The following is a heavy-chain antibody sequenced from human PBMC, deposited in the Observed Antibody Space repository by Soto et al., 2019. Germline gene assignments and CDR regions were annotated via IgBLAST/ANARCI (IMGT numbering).Heavy chain of an antibody. CDR1: GGSISSYY. Sequence: SETLSLTCTVSGGSISSYYWSWIRQPPGKGLEWIGYIYYSGSTNYNPSLKSRVTISVDTSKNQFSLKLSSVTAADTAVYYCARMFDYGDAYFDYWGQGTLVTVSS. CDR3: ARMFDYGDAYFDY. D-gene: IGHD4-17*01. J-gene: IGHJ4*02. V-gene: IGHV4-59*01. CDR2: IYYSGST.